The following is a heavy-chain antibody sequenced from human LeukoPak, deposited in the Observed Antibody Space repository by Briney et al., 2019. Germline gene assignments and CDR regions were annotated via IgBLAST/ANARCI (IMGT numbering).Heavy chain of an antibody. CDR1: GYTFTSYY. CDR3: ARDRGGYYDSSGFRYFQH. Sequence: ASVKVSCKASGYTFTSYYMHWVRQAPGHGLEWMGIINPSGGSTNYAQKFQGRVTMTRDMSTSTVYMEPSSLRSEDTAVYYCARDRGGYYDSSGFRYFQHWGQGTLVTVSS. J-gene: IGHJ1*01. D-gene: IGHD3-22*01. V-gene: IGHV1-46*01. CDR2: INPSGGST.